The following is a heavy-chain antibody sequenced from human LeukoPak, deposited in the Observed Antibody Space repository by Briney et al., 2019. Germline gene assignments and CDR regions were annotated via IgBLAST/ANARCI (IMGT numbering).Heavy chain of an antibody. J-gene: IGHJ3*02. CDR1: GFTVSSNY. Sequence: PGGSLRLSCAASGFTVSSNYMSWVRQAPGKGLEWVSVIYSGGSTYYADSVKGRFTISRDNSKNTLYLQMNSLRAEDTAVYYCARDRVLRSNDAFDIWGQGTMVTVS. CDR3: ARDRVLRSNDAFDI. CDR2: IYSGGST. V-gene: IGHV3-66*01. D-gene: IGHD5-12*01.